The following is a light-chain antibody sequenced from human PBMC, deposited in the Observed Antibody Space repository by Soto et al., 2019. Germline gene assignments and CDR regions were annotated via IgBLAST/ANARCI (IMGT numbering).Light chain of an antibody. CDR2: KAS. J-gene: IGKJ1*01. CDR3: QQYNSYLT. CDR1: QSISSR. V-gene: IGKV1-5*03. Sequence: DIQMTQSPSTLSASVGDRVTITCRASQSISSRLAWYQQKPGKAPKLLIYKASSLESGVPSRFSGSGSGTEFTLTISSLQPDDFATYYCQQYNSYLTFGQGTKVDIK.